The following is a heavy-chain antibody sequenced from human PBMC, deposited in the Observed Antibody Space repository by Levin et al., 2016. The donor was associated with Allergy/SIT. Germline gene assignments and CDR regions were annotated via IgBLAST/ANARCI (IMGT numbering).Heavy chain of an antibody. D-gene: IGHD5-18*01. J-gene: IGHJ4*02. V-gene: IGHV4-31*02. Sequence: RQAPGKGLEWIGYIHYSGNTYYNPSLKSRVTISVDTSKNQFYLNLSSVTAADTAVYFCARGERERGYRYGPNFADWGQGTLVTVSS. CDR2: IHYSGNT. CDR3: ARGERERGYRYGPNFAD.